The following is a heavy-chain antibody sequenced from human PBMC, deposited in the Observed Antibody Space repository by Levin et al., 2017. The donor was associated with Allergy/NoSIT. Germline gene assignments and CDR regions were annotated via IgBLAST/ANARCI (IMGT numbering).Heavy chain of an antibody. V-gene: IGHV5-51*01. J-gene: IGHJ4*02. Sequence: KVSCQASGYSFTSYWFGWVRQRPGKGLEWMGLIFPSDSDTRVSPSFQGQIIMSVDKSISTAYLQWSSLNASDSAMYYCARRDSDGSNSFDYWGQGTLVTVSS. CDR1: GYSFTSYW. CDR2: IFPSDSDT. D-gene: IGHD4-23*01. CDR3: ARRDSDGSNSFDY.